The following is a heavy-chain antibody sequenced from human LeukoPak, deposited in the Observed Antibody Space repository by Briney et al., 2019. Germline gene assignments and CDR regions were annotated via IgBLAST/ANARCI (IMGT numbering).Heavy chain of an antibody. CDR2: IYYSGST. J-gene: IGHJ4*02. CDR3: ARLQSGLSSPCDY. Sequence: SETLSLTCTVSGGSISSSSYYWGWIRQPPGKGLEWIGSIYYSGSTYYNPSLKSRVTISVDTSKNQFSLKLSSVTAADTAVYYCARLQSGLSSPCDYWGQGTLVTVSS. V-gene: IGHV4-39*01. CDR1: GGSISSSSYY. D-gene: IGHD3-16*02.